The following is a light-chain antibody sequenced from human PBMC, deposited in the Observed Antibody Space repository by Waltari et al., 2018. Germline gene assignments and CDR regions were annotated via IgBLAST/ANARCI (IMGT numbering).Light chain of an antibody. J-gene: IGKJ3*01. CDR2: LGS. V-gene: IGKV2-28*01. CDR3: MQALETPLT. CDR1: QSLLYSTGYNY. Sequence: DIVMTQSPLSLPVTPGEPASISCRSSQSLLYSTGYNYLDWYLQKPGQSRQLLIYLGSTRASGVPDRFSGSGSGTDFTLKITRVEADDVGVYYCMQALETPLTFGPGTRVDIK.